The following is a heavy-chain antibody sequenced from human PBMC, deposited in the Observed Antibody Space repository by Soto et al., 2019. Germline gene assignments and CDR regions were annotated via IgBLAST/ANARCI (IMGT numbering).Heavy chain of an antibody. Sequence: QLQLQESGPGLVKPSETLSLTCTVSGGSISSSSYYWGWIRQPPGKGLEWIGSIYYSGSTYYNPSLKSRVTISVDTSKNQFSLKLSSVTAADTAVYYCARSRRPLGYCSGGSCYGFSLRYFDLWGRGTLVTVSS. V-gene: IGHV4-39*01. CDR3: ARSRRPLGYCSGGSCYGFSLRYFDL. CDR1: GGSISSSSYY. J-gene: IGHJ2*01. CDR2: IYYSGST. D-gene: IGHD2-15*01.